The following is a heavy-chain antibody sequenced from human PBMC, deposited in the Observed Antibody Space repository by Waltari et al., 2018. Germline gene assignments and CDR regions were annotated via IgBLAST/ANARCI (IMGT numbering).Heavy chain of an antibody. CDR2: ISYSGAT. D-gene: IGHD3-16*01. J-gene: IGHJ3*01. V-gene: IGHV4-39*01. CDR3: ATYIGASIGTAAFDV. Sequence: AWIRQPPGKGLEWTATISYSGATYNNPSLKSRVTISVDTSKNHFSLKLSSVTAADTAVYYCATYIGASIGTAAFDVWGQGTMVTVSS.